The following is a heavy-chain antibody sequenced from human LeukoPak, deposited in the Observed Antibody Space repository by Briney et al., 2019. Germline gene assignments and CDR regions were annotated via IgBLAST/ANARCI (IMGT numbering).Heavy chain of an antibody. CDR2: IRYDGSNK. J-gene: IGHJ4*02. Sequence: GGSLRLSCAASGFTFSSYGMHWVRQAPGKGLEWVAFIRYDGSNKYYADSVKGRFTVSRDNSKNTLYLQMNSLRAEDTAVYYCAKEIAARPDYWGQGTLVTVSS. CDR3: AKEIAARPDY. V-gene: IGHV3-30*02. D-gene: IGHD6-6*01. CDR1: GFTFSSYG.